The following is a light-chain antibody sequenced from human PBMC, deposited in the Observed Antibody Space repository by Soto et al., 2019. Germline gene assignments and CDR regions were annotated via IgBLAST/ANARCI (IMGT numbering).Light chain of an antibody. CDR3: MQGRHTPLT. CDR1: QSLLHSNGYNY. CDR2: LTS. Sequence: DIVMTQSPLSLPVTPGEPASISCRSSQSLLHSNGYNYLDWYLQKPGQSPQLLIYLTSHRASGVPDRFSGSGSGTYFTLRISRVEAEDVGIYYCMQGRHTPLTFGGGTKVEI. J-gene: IGKJ4*01. V-gene: IGKV2-28*01.